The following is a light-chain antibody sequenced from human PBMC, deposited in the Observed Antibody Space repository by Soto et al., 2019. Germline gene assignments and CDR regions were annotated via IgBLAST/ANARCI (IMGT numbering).Light chain of an antibody. CDR1: SSDVGGYNY. J-gene: IGLJ1*01. CDR3: SSYTSSSTLYV. CDR2: DVS. V-gene: IGLV2-14*01. Sequence: QSALTQPASVSGSPGQSITISCTGTSSDVGGYNYVSWYQQHPGKAPKFMIYDVSNRPSGVSNRFSGSKSRNTASLTISGLQAEDEADYYCSSYTSSSTLYVFGTGTKVTVL.